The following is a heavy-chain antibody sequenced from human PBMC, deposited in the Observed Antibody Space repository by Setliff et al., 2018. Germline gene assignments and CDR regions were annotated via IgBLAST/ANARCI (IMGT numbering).Heavy chain of an antibody. J-gene: IGHJ3*02. CDR1: GGSIFNTNYY. Sequence: SETLSLTCTVSGGSIFNTNYYWSWIRQSPGKGLEWVGNASYKWGTFYNPSLMSRPTIFLDTSRNQFSLKLTSVTAADTAVYYCAREIITMTDSDAFDIWGRGTMVTVSS. V-gene: IGHV4-30-4*08. D-gene: IGHD3-10*01. CDR3: AREIITMTDSDAFDI. CDR2: ASYKWGT.